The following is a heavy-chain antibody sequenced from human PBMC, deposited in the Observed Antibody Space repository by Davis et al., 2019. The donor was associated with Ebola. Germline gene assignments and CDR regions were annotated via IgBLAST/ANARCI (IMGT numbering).Heavy chain of an antibody. CDR1: GFTFSGSA. CDR3: ARGGSYYNWFDP. CDR2: IWYDGSNK. J-gene: IGHJ5*02. D-gene: IGHD1-26*01. Sequence: GGSLRLSCAASGFTFSGSAMHWVRQAPGKGLEWVAVIWYDGSNKYYADSVKGRFTISRDNSKNTLHLQMNSLRAEDTAVYYCARGGSYYNWFDPWGQGTLVTVSS. V-gene: IGHV3-33*08.